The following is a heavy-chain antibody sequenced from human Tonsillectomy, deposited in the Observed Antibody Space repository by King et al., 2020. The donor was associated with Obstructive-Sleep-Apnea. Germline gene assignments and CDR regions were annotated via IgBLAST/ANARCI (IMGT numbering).Heavy chain of an antibody. CDR2: ISYDGSNK. D-gene: IGHD6-19*01. CDR3: ARPIAVTGTAIDY. V-gene: IGHV3-30-3*01. J-gene: IGHJ4*02. Sequence: VQLVESGGGVVQPGRSLRLSCAASGFTFSNYAIHWVRQAPGKGLEWVAVISYDGSNKYYPDSVKGRFTISRDNSKNTLYLQMNSLRAEDTAVYYCARPIAVTGTAIDYWGQGTLVTVSS. CDR1: GFTFSNYA.